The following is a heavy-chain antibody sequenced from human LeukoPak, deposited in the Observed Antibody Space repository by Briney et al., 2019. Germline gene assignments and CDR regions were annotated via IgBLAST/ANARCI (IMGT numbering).Heavy chain of an antibody. D-gene: IGHD3-22*01. CDR1: GGSIPISTYY. J-gene: IGHJ4*02. CDR2: IYYSGTT. CDR3: ARVTGYMIEDYFDY. V-gene: IGHV4-39*07. Sequence: SETLSLTCTVSGGSIPISTYYWGWVRQPTGKGLEWIGSIYYSGTTKYNPSLKSRVTISVDNSNNKFSLRLSSVTAADTAVYYCARVTGYMIEDYFDYWGQGTLVTVSS.